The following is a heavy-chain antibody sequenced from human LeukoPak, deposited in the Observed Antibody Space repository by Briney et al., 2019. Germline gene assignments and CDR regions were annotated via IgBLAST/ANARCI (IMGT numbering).Heavy chain of an antibody. CDR2: IRHDGSNK. D-gene: IGHD3-10*01. J-gene: IGHJ3*02. CDR3: AKDLGGSGPWAFDI. CDR1: GFTFSTYG. V-gene: IGHV3-30*02. Sequence: GGSLRLSCAASGFTFSTYGMHWVRQAPGKGLEWVAFIRHDGSNKYYADSVKGRFTISRDNSKNTLYLQMNSLRVEDAAVYYCAKDLGGSGPWAFDIWGQGTIVTVSS.